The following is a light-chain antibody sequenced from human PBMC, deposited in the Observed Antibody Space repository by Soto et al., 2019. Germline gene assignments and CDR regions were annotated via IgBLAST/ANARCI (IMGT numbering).Light chain of an antibody. J-gene: IGKJ1*01. Sequence: VLTQSPATLSLSPGERATLSCRASLNVNSYLAWYQQKPGQASRLLIYDASNRAAGIPARFSGSGSGTDFTLTISSLEPEDFAIYYCQQFFMTPWTFGQGTKVDNK. CDR3: QQFFMTPWT. CDR2: DAS. CDR1: LNVNSY. V-gene: IGKV3-11*01.